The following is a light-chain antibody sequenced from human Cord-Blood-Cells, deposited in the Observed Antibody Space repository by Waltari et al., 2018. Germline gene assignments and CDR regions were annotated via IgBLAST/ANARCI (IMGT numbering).Light chain of an antibody. V-gene: IGKV3-15*01. Sequence: EIVMKQSPATRSVSPGERPTLSCRASQGVSSHLAWYQQKPGQAPRLLIYGASTRATGIPARFSGSGSGTEFTLIISSLQSEDFAVYYCQQYNSWPYTFGQGTRLEI. CDR1: QGVSSH. CDR2: GAS. CDR3: QQYNSWPYT. J-gene: IGKJ2*01.